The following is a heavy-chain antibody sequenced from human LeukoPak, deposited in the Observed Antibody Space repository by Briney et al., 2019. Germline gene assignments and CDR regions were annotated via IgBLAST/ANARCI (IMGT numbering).Heavy chain of an antibody. Sequence: GGSLRLSCAASGFTFNSYGMHWVRRAPGKGLEWVAFIRHDGTNKYYADSVKGRFTISRDNSKNTLFLQMSSLRVEDTAVYYCGRDVSDTVEVITHNFDFWGQGTLVTVSS. CDR1: GFTFNSYG. CDR3: GRDVSDTVEVITHNFDF. J-gene: IGHJ4*02. D-gene: IGHD3-22*01. CDR2: IRHDGTNK. V-gene: IGHV3-30*02.